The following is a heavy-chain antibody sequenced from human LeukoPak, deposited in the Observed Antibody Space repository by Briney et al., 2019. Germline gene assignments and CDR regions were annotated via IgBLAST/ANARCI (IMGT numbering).Heavy chain of an antibody. CDR2: ISYDGSDK. J-gene: IGHJ6*02. D-gene: IGHD1-1*01. Sequence: GGSLRLSCAASGFTFSYYGMHWVRQAPGKGLEWVSVISYDGSDKYYADSVKGRFTISRDNSKNTLSLQMNSLRAEDTAVYYCAKDHLETVYYYYGMDVWGQGTTVTVSS. V-gene: IGHV3-30*18. CDR1: GFTFSYYG. CDR3: AKDHLETVYYYYGMDV.